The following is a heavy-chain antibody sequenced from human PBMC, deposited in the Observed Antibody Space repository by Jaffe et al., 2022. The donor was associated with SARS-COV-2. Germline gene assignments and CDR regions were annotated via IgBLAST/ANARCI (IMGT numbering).Heavy chain of an antibody. CDR2: ILGGGST. Sequence: EVQLVESGGGLVQPGGSLRLSCAASGFTVSSYHMSWVRQAPGKGLEWVSVILGGGSTYYGDSVKGRFTISRDKSKNTLFLQMNSLRAEDTAVYYCTRDTRLSSGWEGYFEYWGQGTLVTVSS. D-gene: IGHD6-19*01. J-gene: IGHJ4*02. CDR3: TRDTRLSSGWEGYFEY. V-gene: IGHV3-66*01. CDR1: GFTVSSYH.